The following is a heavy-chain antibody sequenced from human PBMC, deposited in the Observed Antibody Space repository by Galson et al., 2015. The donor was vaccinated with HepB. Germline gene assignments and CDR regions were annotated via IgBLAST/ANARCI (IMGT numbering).Heavy chain of an antibody. J-gene: IGHJ4*02. CDR2: IIPIFGTA. Sequence: SVKVSCKASGGTFSSYAISWVRQAPGQGLEWMGGIIPIFGTANYAQKFQGRVTITADKSTSTAYMELSSLKASDTAMYYCVRQAASHDSSWGYWGQGTLVTVSS. CDR3: VRQAASHDSSWGY. D-gene: IGHD6-6*01. CDR1: GGTFSSYA. V-gene: IGHV1-69*06.